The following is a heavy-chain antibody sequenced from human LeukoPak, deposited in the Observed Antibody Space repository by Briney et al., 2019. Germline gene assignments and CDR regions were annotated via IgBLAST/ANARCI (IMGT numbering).Heavy chain of an antibody. D-gene: IGHD3-10*01. J-gene: IGHJ4*02. CDR2: IYYSGST. CDR1: GGSISSSSYY. V-gene: IGHV4-39*07. Sequence: PSETLSLTCTVSGGSISSSSYYWGWIRQPPGKGLEWIGSIYYSGSTYYNPSLKSRVTISVDTSKNQFSLKLSSVTAADTAVYYCARDPLYYYGSGTGPPYWGQGTLVTVSP. CDR3: ARDPLYYYGSGTGPPY.